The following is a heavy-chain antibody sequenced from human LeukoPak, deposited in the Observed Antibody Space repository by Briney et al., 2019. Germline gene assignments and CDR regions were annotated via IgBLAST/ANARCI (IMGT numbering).Heavy chain of an antibody. CDR1: GYSFTSYW. J-gene: IGHJ4*02. CDR3: AALPIAAAGTTGHY. D-gene: IGHD6-13*01. V-gene: IGHV5-51*01. CDR2: IYPGDSDT. Sequence: HGESLKISCKGSGYSFTSYWIAWVRQMPGKGLEWMGIIYPGDSDTRYSPSFQGQVTISADTSISTAYLQWSSLKASDTAMYYCAALPIAAAGTTGHYWGQGTLVTVSS.